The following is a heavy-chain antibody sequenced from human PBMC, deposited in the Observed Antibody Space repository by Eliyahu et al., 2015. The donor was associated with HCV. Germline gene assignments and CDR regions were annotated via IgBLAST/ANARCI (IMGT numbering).Heavy chain of an antibody. Sequence: EVQLVESGGGLVQPGRSLRLSCAASGFTFDEYAMHWVRQAPGKGLEWVSGISWNSGSIDYADSVKGRFTISRDNAKNSLYLQMNRLRAEDTALYYCTREDYLLDYWGQGTLVTVSS. D-gene: IGHD4/OR15-4a*01. V-gene: IGHV3-9*01. CDR2: ISWNSGSI. J-gene: IGHJ4*02. CDR1: GFTFDEYA. CDR3: TREDYLLDY.